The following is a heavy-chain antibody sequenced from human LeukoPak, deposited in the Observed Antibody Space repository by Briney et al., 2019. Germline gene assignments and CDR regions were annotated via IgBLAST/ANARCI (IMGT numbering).Heavy chain of an antibody. CDR2: VYHSGRT. CDR3: ARVAGPYYYDSSGPFDY. V-gene: IGHV4-59*08. CDR1: GGSISNYY. D-gene: IGHD3-22*01. Sequence: PSETLSLTCTVSGGSISNYYWSWVRQPAGEGLEWIGNVYHSGRTYDNPSLKSRVTISVDTSKNQFSLKLSSVTAADMAVYYCARVAGPYYYDSSGPFDYWGQGSLVTVSS. J-gene: IGHJ4*02.